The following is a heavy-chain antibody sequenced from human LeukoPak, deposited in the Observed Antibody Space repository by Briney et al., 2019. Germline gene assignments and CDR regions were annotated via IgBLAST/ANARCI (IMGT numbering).Heavy chain of an antibody. J-gene: IGHJ6*03. CDR3: ARDLFPYYYYYSMDV. V-gene: IGHV3-30*02. Sequence: GGSLRLSCAASGFTFSSYGMHWVRQAPGKGLEWVAFIRYDGSNKYYADSVKGRFTISRDNSKNTLYLQMNSLRAEDTAVYYCARDLFPYYYYYSMDVWGKGTTVTVSS. CDR1: GFTFSSYG. CDR2: IRYDGSNK.